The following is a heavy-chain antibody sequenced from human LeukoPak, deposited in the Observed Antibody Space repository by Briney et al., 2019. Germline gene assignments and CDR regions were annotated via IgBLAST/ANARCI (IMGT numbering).Heavy chain of an antibody. CDR3: AKLSTFGDLSRVRFDP. V-gene: IGHV3-23*01. CDR1: GFTVSSNY. J-gene: IGHJ5*02. D-gene: IGHD3-10*01. Sequence: GGSLRLSCAASGFTVSSNYMSWVRQAPGKGLEWVSAISGSGGSTYYADSVKGRFTISRDNSKNTLYLQMNSLRAEDTAVYYCAKLSTFGDLSRVRFDPWGQGTLVTVSS. CDR2: ISGSGGST.